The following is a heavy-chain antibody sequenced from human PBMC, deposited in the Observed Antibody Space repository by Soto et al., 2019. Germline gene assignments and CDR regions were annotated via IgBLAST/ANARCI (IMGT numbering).Heavy chain of an antibody. CDR2: ISSSSSTI. CDR3: ARGLDRTIVGVVIINSNYGMDV. J-gene: IGHJ6*02. Sequence: GGSLRLSCAASGFTFSSYSMNWVRQAPGKGLEWVSYISSSSSTIYYADSVKGRFTISRDNAKNSLYLQMNSLRDEDTAVYYCARGLDRTIVGVVIINSNYGMDVWGQGTTVTV. D-gene: IGHD3-3*01. V-gene: IGHV3-48*02. CDR1: GFTFSSYS.